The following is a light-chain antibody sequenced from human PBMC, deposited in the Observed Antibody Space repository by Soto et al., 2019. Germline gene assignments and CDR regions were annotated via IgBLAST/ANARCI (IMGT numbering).Light chain of an antibody. Sequence: SYELTQPPSVSVAPGQTATLTCGGDKIGTKGVHWYQQKPGQAPVVVVYDDSDRPSGIPERFSGSGSGNTATLTITRVEAGDEADYYRQVWDRTATVVFGGGTKLTVL. V-gene: IGLV3-21*02. CDR3: QVWDRTATVV. CDR2: DDS. CDR1: KIGTKG. J-gene: IGLJ2*01.